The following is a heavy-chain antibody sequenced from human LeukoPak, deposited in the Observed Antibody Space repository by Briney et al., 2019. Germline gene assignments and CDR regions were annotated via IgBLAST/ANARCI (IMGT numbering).Heavy chain of an antibody. J-gene: IGHJ3*02. CDR2: ISYIGST. D-gene: IGHD4-17*01. CDR3: ARDLVTVTKGFDI. V-gene: IGHV4-59*11. CDR1: DDSFSSHY. Sequence: PSETLSLPCAVSDDSFSSHYGTWFRQPPGEGREWIGYISYIGSTNYNPSLNSRVTISIDASRNQFSLRLSSVTAADTAVYYCARDLVTVTKGFDIWGQGTMVSVSS.